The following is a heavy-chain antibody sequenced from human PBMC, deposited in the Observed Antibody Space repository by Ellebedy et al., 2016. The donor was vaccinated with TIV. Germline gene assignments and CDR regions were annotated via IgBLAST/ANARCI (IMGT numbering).Heavy chain of an antibody. J-gene: IGHJ4*02. CDR3: ASLLGGNTNGYIFDY. CDR1: GFTFSSYD. V-gene: IGHV3-30-3*01. CDR2: ISYDGSNK. Sequence: GGSLRLSCAASGFTFSSYDMHWVRQAPGKGLEWVAVISYDGSNKYYADSVKGRFTISRDNSKNTLWLEMNSLRVEDTAVYYCASLLGGNTNGYIFDYWGQGTLVTVSS. D-gene: IGHD2-8*01.